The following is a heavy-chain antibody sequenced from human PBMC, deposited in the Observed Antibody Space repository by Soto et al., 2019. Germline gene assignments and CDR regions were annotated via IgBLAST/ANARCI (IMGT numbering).Heavy chain of an antibody. V-gene: IGHV4-59*01. CDR2: IYYSGST. D-gene: IGHD1-1*01. CDR1: GGSIGTYF. CDR3: ARGYNWNDFNY. J-gene: IGHJ4*02. Sequence: SETLSLTCTVSGGSIGTYFWSWIRQPPGKGLEWIGYIYYSGSTSYNPSLGSRVTISLGTSMNQFSLKLISVTAADTAVYYCARGYNWNDFNYWGQGTLVT.